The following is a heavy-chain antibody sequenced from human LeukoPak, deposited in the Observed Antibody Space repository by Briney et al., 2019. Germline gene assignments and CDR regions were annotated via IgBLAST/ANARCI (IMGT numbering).Heavy chain of an antibody. CDR3: AREGRAAAGLDH. D-gene: IGHD6-13*01. CDR1: GFTFSDYY. J-gene: IGHJ4*02. Sequence: GGSLRLSCAASGFTFSDYYMSWIRQAPGKGLEWVAVIYYDGSNKYYADSVKGRFTISRDNSKNTLYVQMNSLRAEDTAVYYCAREGRAAAGLDHWGQGTLVTVSS. CDR2: IYYDGSNK. V-gene: IGHV3-33*08.